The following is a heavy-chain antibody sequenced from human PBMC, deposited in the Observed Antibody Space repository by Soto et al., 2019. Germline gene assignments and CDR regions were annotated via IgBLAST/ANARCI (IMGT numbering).Heavy chain of an antibody. V-gene: IGHV4-59*01. Sequence: LSLTCTVSGGSISSYYWSWIRQPPGKGLEWIGYIYYSGSTNYNPSLKSRVTISVDTSKNQFSLKLSSVTAADTAVYYCASPAYCGGDCYGGWFDPWGKGTLVTV. D-gene: IGHD2-21*02. CDR2: IYYSGST. CDR3: ASPAYCGGDCYGGWFDP. J-gene: IGHJ5*02. CDR1: GGSISSYY.